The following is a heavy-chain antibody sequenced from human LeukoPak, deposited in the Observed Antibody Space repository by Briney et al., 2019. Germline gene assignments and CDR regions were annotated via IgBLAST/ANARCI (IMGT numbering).Heavy chain of an antibody. CDR3: ASDRVLGSGSLDN. D-gene: IGHD3-10*01. CDR1: GFSFSDFW. CDR2: IRGDGYDT. J-gene: IGHJ4*02. Sequence: GGSLRLSCTASGFSFSDFWMQWVRQAPGKGLVWVSRIRGDGYDTNYADSVKGRFTISRDNAQNTLYLQMNSLRAEDTAVYYCASDRVLGSGSLDNWGQGTLVTVSS. V-gene: IGHV3-74*01.